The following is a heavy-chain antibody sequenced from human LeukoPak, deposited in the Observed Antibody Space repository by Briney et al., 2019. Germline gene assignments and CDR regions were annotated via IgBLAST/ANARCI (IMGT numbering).Heavy chain of an antibody. Sequence: GASVKVSCKASGYTFTGYYMHWVRQAPGQGLEWMGWINPNSGDTNYAQKFQGRVTMTRDTSISTAYMELSRLRSDDTAVYYCARDWDTYYYDSSGYYQSHNWFDPWGQGTLVAVSS. J-gene: IGHJ5*02. CDR3: ARDWDTYYYDSSGYYQSHNWFDP. CDR2: INPNSGDT. D-gene: IGHD3-22*01. V-gene: IGHV1-2*02. CDR1: GYTFTGYY.